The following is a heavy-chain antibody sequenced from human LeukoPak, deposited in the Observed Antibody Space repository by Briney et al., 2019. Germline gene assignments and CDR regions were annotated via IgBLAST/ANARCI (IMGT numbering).Heavy chain of an antibody. D-gene: IGHD1-26*01. CDR2: IIPILGIA. V-gene: IGHV1-69*04. Sequence: SVKVSCTASGGTFSSYAISWVRQAPGQGLEWMGRIIPILGIANYAQKFQGRVTITADKSTSTAYMELSSLRSEDTAVYYCARDVVRGSYGDYWGQGTLVTVSS. CDR3: ARDVVRGSYGDY. J-gene: IGHJ4*02. CDR1: GGTFSSYA.